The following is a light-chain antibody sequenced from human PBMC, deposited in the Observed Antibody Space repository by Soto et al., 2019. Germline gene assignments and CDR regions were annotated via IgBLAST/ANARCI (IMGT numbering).Light chain of an antibody. Sequence: IQMTQSPYTLSASVGDRVTITCRASQSISSWLAWYQQKPGKAPKLLIYDASSLESGVPSRFSGSGSGTEFTLTITSLQPDDFATYYCQQYNSYPWTFGQGTKVDI. J-gene: IGKJ1*01. V-gene: IGKV1-5*01. CDR2: DAS. CDR3: QQYNSYPWT. CDR1: QSISSW.